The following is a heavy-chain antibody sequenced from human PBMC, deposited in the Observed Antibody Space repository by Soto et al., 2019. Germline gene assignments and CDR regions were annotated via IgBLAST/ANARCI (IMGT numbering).Heavy chain of an antibody. J-gene: IGHJ4*02. V-gene: IGHV3-66*01. CDR2: IYSGGST. CDR1: GFTVSSNY. D-gene: IGHD4-17*01. Sequence: GGSLRLSCAASGFTVSSNYMSWVRQAPGKGLEWVSVIYSGGSTYYADSVKGRFTISRDNSKNTLYLQMNSLRAEDTAVYYCASYLYGDCFDYWGQGTLVTSPQ. CDR3: ASYLYGDCFDY.